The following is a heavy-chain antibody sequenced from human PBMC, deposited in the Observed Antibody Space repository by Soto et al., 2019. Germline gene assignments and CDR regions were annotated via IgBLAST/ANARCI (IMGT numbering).Heavy chain of an antibody. Sequence: GGSLRLSCAASGFTFSSYAMSWVRQAPGKGLEWVSAISGSGGSTYYADSVKGRFTISRDNSKNTLYLQMNSLRAEDTAVYYCAKVIAVAGGYYYYGMDVWGQGTTVTVSS. CDR2: ISGSGGST. V-gene: IGHV3-23*01. J-gene: IGHJ6*02. CDR3: AKVIAVAGGYYYYGMDV. CDR1: GFTFSSYA. D-gene: IGHD6-19*01.